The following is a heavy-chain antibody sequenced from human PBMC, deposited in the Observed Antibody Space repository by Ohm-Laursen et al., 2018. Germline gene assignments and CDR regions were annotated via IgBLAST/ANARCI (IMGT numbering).Heavy chain of an antibody. J-gene: IGHJ4*02. CDR2: IYYSGST. Sequence: TLSLTCTVSGGSISSYYWSWIRQPPGKGLEWIGYIYYSGSTNYNPSLKSRVTISVDTSKNQFSLKLSSVTAADTAVYYCARDRVWFGEFWGQGTLVTVSS. V-gene: IGHV4-59*12. CDR3: ARDRVWFGEF. D-gene: IGHD3-10*01. CDR1: GGSISSYY.